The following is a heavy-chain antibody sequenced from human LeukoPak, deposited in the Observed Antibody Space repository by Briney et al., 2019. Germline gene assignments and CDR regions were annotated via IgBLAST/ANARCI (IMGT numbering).Heavy chain of an antibody. CDR1: GGSISSYY. Sequence: SETLSLTCTVSGGSISSYYYSWIRQPAGKGLEWIGRIYTSGSTNYNPSLKSRVTMSVDTSKNQFSLKLSSVTAADTAVDYCARESSIVVVVAATPVFDYWGQGTLVTVSS. CDR3: ARESSIVVVVAATPVFDY. D-gene: IGHD2-15*01. V-gene: IGHV4-4*07. CDR2: IYTSGST. J-gene: IGHJ4*02.